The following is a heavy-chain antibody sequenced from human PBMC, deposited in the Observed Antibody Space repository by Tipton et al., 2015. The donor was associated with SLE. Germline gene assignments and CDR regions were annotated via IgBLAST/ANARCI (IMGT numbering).Heavy chain of an antibody. V-gene: IGHV4-61*02. CDR1: GGSISSGSYF. CDR3: ARDRRGWYFDL. CDR2: IHTSGGT. Sequence: TLSLTCTLSGGSISSGSYFWTWIRQPAGKGLEWLGRIHTSGGTSYNPSLKSRVTISVDTSKNQFSLKLSSVTAADTAVYYCARDRRGWYFDLWGRGTLVTVSS. J-gene: IGHJ2*01. D-gene: IGHD3-10*01.